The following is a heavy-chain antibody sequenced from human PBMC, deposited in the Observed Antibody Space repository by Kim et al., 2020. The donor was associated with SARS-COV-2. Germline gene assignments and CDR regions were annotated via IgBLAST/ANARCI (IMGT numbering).Heavy chain of an antibody. Sequence: GGSLRLSCSASGFTFSTYALYWVRQAPGKVLEYVSSISRSGRTIDYADSMKGRSTISRDNSKNMLYLQVSSLRPEDTVVYYCVKEVMPTSGTNYFDYWG. CDR3: VKEVMPTSGTNYFDY. J-gene: IGHJ4*01. D-gene: IGHD2-8*01. V-gene: IGHV3-64D*09. CDR2: ISRSGRTI. CDR1: GFTFSTYA.